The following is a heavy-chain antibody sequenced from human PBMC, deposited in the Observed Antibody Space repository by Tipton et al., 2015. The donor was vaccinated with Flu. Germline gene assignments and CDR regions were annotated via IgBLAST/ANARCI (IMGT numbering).Heavy chain of an antibody. Sequence: TLSLTCTVSGGSISSYYWSWIRQPPGKGLEWIGHIYYSGSTNYNPSLKSRVTISVDTSKNQFSLSLSSVTAADTAVYYCAKSSGRLLGISLDYWGQGTLVTVSS. CDR1: GGSISSYY. CDR2: IYYSGST. CDR3: AKSSGRLLGISLDY. D-gene: IGHD3-10*01. J-gene: IGHJ4*02. V-gene: IGHV4-59*12.